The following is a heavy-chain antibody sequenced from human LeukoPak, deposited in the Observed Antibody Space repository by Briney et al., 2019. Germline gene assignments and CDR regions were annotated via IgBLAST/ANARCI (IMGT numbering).Heavy chain of an antibody. CDR3: ARGRDRRYYGSGSYYNLDY. CDR2: INHSGST. D-gene: IGHD3-10*01. J-gene: IGHJ4*02. V-gene: IGHV4-34*01. Sequence: SSETLSLTCAVYGGSFSGYYWSWIRQPPGKGLEWIGEINHSGSTNYNPSLKSRVTISVDTSKNQFSLKLSSVTAADTAVYYCARGRDRRYYGSGSYYNLDYWGQGTLVTVSS. CDR1: GGSFSGYY.